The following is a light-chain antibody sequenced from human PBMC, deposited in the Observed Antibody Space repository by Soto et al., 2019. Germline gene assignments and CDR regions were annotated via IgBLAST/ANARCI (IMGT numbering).Light chain of an antibody. CDR3: QQRNIWPPVT. V-gene: IGKV3D-11*03. CDR2: GAS. Sequence: EIVMTQSPATLSGSPGERVTLSWGASLGISINLAWYQQRPPQAPRLLVYGASTRATGIPARFSGSGSGADFTPTISSLEPQDFAVYYCQQRNIWPPVTFGQGTRLEIK. J-gene: IGKJ5*01. CDR1: LGISIN.